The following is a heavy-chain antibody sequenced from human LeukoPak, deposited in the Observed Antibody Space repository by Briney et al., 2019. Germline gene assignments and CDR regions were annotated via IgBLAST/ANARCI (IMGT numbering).Heavy chain of an antibody. Sequence: SETLSLTCTVSGGSISSYYWSWIRQPAGKGLEWIGRIYTSGSTNYNPSLKSRVTMSVDTSKNQFSLKLSSVTAADTAVYYCARFSGSKTPDAFDIWGQGTMVTVSS. D-gene: IGHD1-26*01. CDR1: GGSISSYY. CDR2: IYTSGST. V-gene: IGHV4-4*07. J-gene: IGHJ3*02. CDR3: ARFSGSKTPDAFDI.